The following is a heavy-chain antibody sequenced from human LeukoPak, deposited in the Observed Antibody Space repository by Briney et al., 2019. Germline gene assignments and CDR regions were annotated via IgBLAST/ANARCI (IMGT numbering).Heavy chain of an antibody. CDR3: ATSIVVAPGLDV. Sequence: ASVKVSCQVSGYSLTELSMQWVRQAPGKGLEWLGGFDPEDSETIYAQKFQGRVTMTEDTSTDTAYMELSSLRSEDTAVYYCATSIVVAPGLDVWGKGTTVTISS. CDR1: GYSLTELS. CDR2: FDPEDSET. D-gene: IGHD3-22*01. V-gene: IGHV1-24*01. J-gene: IGHJ6*04.